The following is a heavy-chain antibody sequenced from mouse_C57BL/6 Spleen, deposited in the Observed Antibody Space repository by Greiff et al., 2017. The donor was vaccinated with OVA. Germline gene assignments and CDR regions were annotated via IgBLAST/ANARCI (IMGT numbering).Heavy chain of an antibody. V-gene: IGHV1-82*01. CDR2: IYPGDGDT. D-gene: IGHD1-1*01. CDR3: ARGGITTVVDY. J-gene: IGHJ2*01. CDR1: GYAFSSSW. Sequence: VQLQQSGPELVKPGASVKISCKASGYAFSSSWMNWVKQRPGKGLEWIGRIYPGDGDTNYNGKFQGKATLTADKSSSTAYMQLSSLTSEDSAVYFCARGGITTVVDYWGQGTTLTVSS.